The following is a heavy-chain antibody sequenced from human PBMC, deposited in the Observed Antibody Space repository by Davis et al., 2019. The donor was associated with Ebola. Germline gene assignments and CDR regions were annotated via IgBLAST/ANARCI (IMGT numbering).Heavy chain of an antibody. CDR3: ARDVFDTSGYIPFHY. D-gene: IGHD3-22*01. CDR1: GFAVSSNY. V-gene: IGHV3-53*04. Sequence: PGGSLRLSCAASGFAVSSNYMSWVRQAPGKGLEWVSSIYSGGNTFYADSVKGRFTISRHSSNNTLYLQMNSLRPDDTAVYFCARDVFDTSGYIPFHYWGQGTLVTVSS. CDR2: IYSGGNT. J-gene: IGHJ4*02.